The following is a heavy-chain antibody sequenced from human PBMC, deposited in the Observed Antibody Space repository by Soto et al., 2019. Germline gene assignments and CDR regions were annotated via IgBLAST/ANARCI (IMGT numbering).Heavy chain of an antibody. Sequence: GGSLRLSCAASGFTFSSYGMHWVRQAPGKGLEWVAVIWYDGSNKYYADSVKGRFTISRDNSKNTLYLQMNSLRAEDTAVYYCARVGSTPLVVRGVITAGALDYWGQGTLVTVSS. CDR2: IWYDGSNK. CDR3: ARVGSTPLVVRGVITAGALDY. D-gene: IGHD3-10*01. CDR1: GFTFSSYG. J-gene: IGHJ4*02. V-gene: IGHV3-33*01.